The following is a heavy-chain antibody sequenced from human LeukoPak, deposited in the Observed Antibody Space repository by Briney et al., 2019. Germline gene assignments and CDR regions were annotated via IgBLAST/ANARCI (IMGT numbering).Heavy chain of an antibody. CDR1: GFTFSSYS. V-gene: IGHV3-21*01. CDR3: AREFGFYYMDV. CDR2: ISSSSSYI. J-gene: IGHJ6*03. Sequence: GGSLRLSCAASGFTFSSYSMNWVRQAPGKGLEWVSSISSSSSYIYYADSVKGRFTISRDNAKNSLYLQMNSLRAEDTAVYYCAREFGFYYMDVWGKGTTVTVSS. D-gene: IGHD3-10*01.